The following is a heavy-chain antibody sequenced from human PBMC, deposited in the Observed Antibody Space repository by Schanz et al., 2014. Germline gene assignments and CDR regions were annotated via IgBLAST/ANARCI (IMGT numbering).Heavy chain of an antibody. D-gene: IGHD6-13*01. CDR3: ARDGEAAAGCDY. CDR2: INPSGGST. V-gene: IGHV1-46*03. CDR1: GYTFTSYY. Sequence: QVQLVQSGAEVKKPGASVKVSCKASGYTFTSYYMHWVRQAPGQGLEWMGIINPSGGSTSYAQKFQGRLTMTRDTSTSTVYMELSSLRSEDTAVYYCARDGEAAAGCDYWGQGTLVTVSS. J-gene: IGHJ4*02.